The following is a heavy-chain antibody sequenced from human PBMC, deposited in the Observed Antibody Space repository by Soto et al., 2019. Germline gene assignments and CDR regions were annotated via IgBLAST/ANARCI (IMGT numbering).Heavy chain of an antibody. V-gene: IGHV3-11*01. CDR3: ARNGYCSRDACSYGVDV. CDR1: GFSFSDYY. J-gene: IGHJ6*02. Sequence: QVQLVESGGGLVKPGGSLRLSCAASGFSFSDYYMSWIRQAPGKGLEWVSYTSSSGSTTYYADSVKGRFTVSRDNAKDLLWRQVNSLRADDKAVYYCARNGYCSRDACSYGVDVWGQGTTVTVSS. D-gene: IGHD2-15*01. CDR2: TSSSGSTT.